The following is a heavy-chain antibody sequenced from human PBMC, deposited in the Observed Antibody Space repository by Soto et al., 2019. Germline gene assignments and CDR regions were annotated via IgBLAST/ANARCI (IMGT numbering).Heavy chain of an antibody. D-gene: IGHD4-17*01. Sequence: SETLSLTCAVYGGSFSGYYWSWIRQPPGKGLEWIGEINHSGSTNYNPSLKSRVTISVDTSKNQFSLKLSSVTAADTAVYYCARDAALGFYGDYDSWGQGTLVTASS. CDR3: ARDAALGFYGDYDS. J-gene: IGHJ5*01. CDR2: INHSGST. CDR1: GGSFSGYY. V-gene: IGHV4-34*01.